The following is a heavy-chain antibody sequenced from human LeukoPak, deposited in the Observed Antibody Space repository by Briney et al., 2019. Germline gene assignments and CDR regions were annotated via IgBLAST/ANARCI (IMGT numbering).Heavy chain of an antibody. V-gene: IGHV1-18*01. CDR3: ARDRDSRDGVVVPAGPFDY. Sequence: ASVKVSCKASGYRFMSHAITWVRQAPGQGLEWMGWINDYNGDTVYAQKLQGRLTMTIDTSTSTAYMELRSVRSDDTAVYYCARDRDSRDGVVVPAGPFDYWGQGSLVTVSS. CDR1: GYRFMSHA. D-gene: IGHD2-2*01. J-gene: IGHJ4*02. CDR2: INDYNGDT.